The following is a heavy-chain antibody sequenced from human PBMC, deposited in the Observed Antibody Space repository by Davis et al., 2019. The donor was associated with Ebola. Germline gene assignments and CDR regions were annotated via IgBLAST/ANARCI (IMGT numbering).Heavy chain of an antibody. CDR1: GGSFSGYY. Sequence: PSETLSLTCAVYGGSFSGYYWSWIRQPPGKGLEWIGEINHSGSTNYNPSLKSRVTISVDTSKNQFSLKLSSVTAADTAVYYCARRRTPKREGRYFDLWGRGTLVTVSS. D-gene: IGHD1-1*01. CDR3: ARRRTPKREGRYFDL. V-gene: IGHV4-34*01. CDR2: INHSGST. J-gene: IGHJ2*01.